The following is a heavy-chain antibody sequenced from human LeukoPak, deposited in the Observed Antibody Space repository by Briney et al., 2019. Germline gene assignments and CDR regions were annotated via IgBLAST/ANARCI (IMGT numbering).Heavy chain of an antibody. CDR3: ASRGAVAGTWDYYYGMDV. CDR1: GFTFRSYS. J-gene: IGHJ6*02. V-gene: IGHV3-48*02. CDR2: ISSSSSTI. D-gene: IGHD6-19*01. Sequence: GGSLRLSCAASGFTFRSYSMNWVRQAPGKGLEWVSYISSSSSTIYYADSVKGRFTISRDNAKNSLYLQMNSLRDEDTAVYYCASRGAVAGTWDYYYGMDVWGQGTTVTVSS.